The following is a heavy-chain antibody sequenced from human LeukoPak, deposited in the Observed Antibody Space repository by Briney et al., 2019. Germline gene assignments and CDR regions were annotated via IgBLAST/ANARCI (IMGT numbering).Heavy chain of an antibody. CDR1: GGTFSSYA. D-gene: IGHD3-22*01. V-gene: IGHV1-69*05. CDR3: ARGLNYYDSSGPNTD. J-gene: IGHJ4*02. CDR2: IIPIFGTA. Sequence: SVKVSCKASGGTFSSYAISWVQQPPGKGLDWMGGIIPIFGTANYAQKFQGRVTITTDESTSTAYMELSSLRSEDTAVYYCARGLNYYDSSGPNTDWGQGTLVTVSS.